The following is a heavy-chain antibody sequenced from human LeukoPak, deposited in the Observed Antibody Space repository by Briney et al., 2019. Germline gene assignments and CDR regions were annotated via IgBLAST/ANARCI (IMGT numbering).Heavy chain of an antibody. J-gene: IGHJ6*02. D-gene: IGHD2-15*01. CDR2: ISSSSSYI. V-gene: IGHV3-21*01. Sequence: GGSLRLSCAASGFTFSSYAMNWVRQAPGKGLEWVSSISSSSSYIYYADSVKGRFTISRDNAKNSLYLQMNSLRAEDTAVYYCARDIPIYCSGGSCYSDGYYYYYGMDVWGQGTTVTVSS. CDR1: GFTFSSYA. CDR3: ARDIPIYCSGGSCYSDGYYYYYGMDV.